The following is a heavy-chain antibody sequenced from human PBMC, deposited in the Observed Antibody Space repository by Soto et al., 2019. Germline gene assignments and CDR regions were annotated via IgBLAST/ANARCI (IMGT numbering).Heavy chain of an antibody. CDR1: GFTFSSYA. Sequence: GGSLRLSCAASGFTFSSYAMSWVRQAPGKGLEWVSAISGSGGSTYYADSVKGRFTISRDNSKNTLYLQMNSLRAEDTAVYHCAKDRSYYDFWSGYYDWGQGTLVTVSS. CDR2: ISGSGGST. J-gene: IGHJ4*02. CDR3: AKDRSYYDFWSGYYD. V-gene: IGHV3-23*01. D-gene: IGHD3-3*01.